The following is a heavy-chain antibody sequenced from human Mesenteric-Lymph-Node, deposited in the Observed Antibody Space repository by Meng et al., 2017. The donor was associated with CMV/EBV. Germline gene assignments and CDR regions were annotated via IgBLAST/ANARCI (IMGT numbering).Heavy chain of an antibody. CDR3: AREKRGESDY. CDR2: IYYSGST. V-gene: IGHV4-39*07. D-gene: IGHD3-10*01. Sequence: GSLRLSCTVSGGSISSSSYYWGWLRQPPGKGLEWIGSIYYSGSTYYNPSLKSRVTISVDTSKNQFSLKLSSVTAADTAVYYCAREKRGESDYWGQGTLVTVSS. J-gene: IGHJ4*02. CDR1: GGSISSSSYY.